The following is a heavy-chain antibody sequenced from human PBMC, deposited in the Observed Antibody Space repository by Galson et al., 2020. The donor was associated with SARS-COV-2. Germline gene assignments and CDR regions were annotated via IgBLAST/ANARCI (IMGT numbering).Heavy chain of an antibody. Sequence: GESPKIPCAASGFTLSNNYMSWVRQAPGEGLEWVSLIYSVGSTYYTDPVKGRFTISRDNSKNTRYLQLNTLRAEDTAIHYCAAFPRLDYWGQGALVTVSS. CDR3: AAFPRLDY. CDR1: GFTLSNNY. J-gene: IGHJ4*02. CDR2: IYSVGST. V-gene: IGHV3-66*01.